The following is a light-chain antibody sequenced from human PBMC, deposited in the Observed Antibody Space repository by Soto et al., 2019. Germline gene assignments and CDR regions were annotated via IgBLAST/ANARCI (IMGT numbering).Light chain of an antibody. V-gene: IGKV1-6*01. J-gene: IGKJ1*01. CDR3: LQDYGDSWT. CDR2: AAS. Sequence: TQMTQSPLSLSASVREKIIITCRASRDVGSDVSWYQQKPGQAPKLVIYAASNLYTGVPSRFSGRRSGTEFTLTISSLQPEDFASYYCLQDYGDSWTFGQGTKVEIE. CDR1: RDVGSD.